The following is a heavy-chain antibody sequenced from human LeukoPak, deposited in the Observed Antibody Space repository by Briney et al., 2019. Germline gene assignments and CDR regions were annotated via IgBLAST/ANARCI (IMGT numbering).Heavy chain of an antibody. D-gene: IGHD3-10*01. Sequence: ASVKVSCKASGGTFSSYAISWVRQAPGQGLEWMGWISAYNGNTNYAQKLQGRVTMTTDTSTSTAYMELRSLRSDDTAVYYCARGGITMVPFDYWGQGTLVTVSS. J-gene: IGHJ4*02. V-gene: IGHV1-18*01. CDR3: ARGGITMVPFDY. CDR2: ISAYNGNT. CDR1: GGTFSSYA.